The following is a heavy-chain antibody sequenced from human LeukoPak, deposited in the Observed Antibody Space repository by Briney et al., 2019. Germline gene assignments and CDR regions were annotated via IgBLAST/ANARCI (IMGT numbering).Heavy chain of an antibody. CDR3: ARRYSGYGNAFDI. J-gene: IGHJ3*02. CDR1: AGSTSSYY. V-gene: IGHV4-59*08. CDR2: THSSGST. D-gene: IGHD5-12*01. Sequence: SQTLSLTCTVSAGSTSSYYWSWIRHPPRKGLEWNGYTHSSGSTNYSPSLKSRVTISVDTSKNQFSLKLYSVTAADTAVYYCARRYSGYGNAFDIWGQGTMVTVSS.